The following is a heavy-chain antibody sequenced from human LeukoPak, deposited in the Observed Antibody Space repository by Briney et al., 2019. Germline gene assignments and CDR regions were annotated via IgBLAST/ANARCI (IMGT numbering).Heavy chain of an antibody. V-gene: IGHV1-2*02. D-gene: IGHD3-22*01. J-gene: IGHJ4*02. CDR2: IKPNSGGT. Sequence: ASVKVSRKASGYTFTGHSMYWVRQAPGQGLEWMGWIKPNSGGTNYAQKFQGRVTMTRDTSISTAYMELSRLRSDDTAVYYCARGPGFGWYYDSSGYYDYWGQGTLVTVSS. CDR1: GYTFTGHS. CDR3: ARGPGFGWYYDSSGYYDY.